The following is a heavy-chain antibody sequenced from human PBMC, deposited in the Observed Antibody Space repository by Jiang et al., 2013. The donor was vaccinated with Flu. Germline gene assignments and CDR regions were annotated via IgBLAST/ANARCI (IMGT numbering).Heavy chain of an antibody. V-gene: IGHV3-48*03. Sequence: SGFTFSSYEMNWVARRPGKGLEWVSYISSSGSTIYYADSVKGRFTISRDNAKNSLYLQMNSLRAEDTAVYYCASSRCSGGSCYSPFDYWGQGTLVTVSS. D-gene: IGHD2-15*01. CDR2: ISSSGSTI. CDR3: ASSRCSGGSCYSPFDY. J-gene: IGHJ4*02. CDR1: GFTFSSYE.